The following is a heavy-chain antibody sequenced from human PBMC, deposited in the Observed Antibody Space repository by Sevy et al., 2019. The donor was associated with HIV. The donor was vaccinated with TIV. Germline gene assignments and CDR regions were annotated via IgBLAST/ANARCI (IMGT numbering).Heavy chain of an antibody. CDR2: IYNSGNT. V-gene: IGHV4-59*13. CDR3: ARVFDSEGAFDL. J-gene: IGHJ3*01. CDR1: GGSIRRYY. Sequence: SETLSLTCTVSGGSIRRYYWSWIRQPPGKGLEWIGYIYNSGNTNYNPSLKIRVTISVDTSKNRFSLRLSSVTAADTAVYYGARVFDSEGAFDLWGQGTMVTVSS. D-gene: IGHD2-21*01.